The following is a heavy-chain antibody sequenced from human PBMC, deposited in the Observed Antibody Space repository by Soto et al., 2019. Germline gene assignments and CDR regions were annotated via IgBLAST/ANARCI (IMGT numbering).Heavy chain of an antibody. Sequence: LRLSCAASGFTFSSYAMHWVRQAPGKGLEWVAVISYDGSNKYYADSVKGRFTISRDNSKNTLYLQMNSLRAEDTAVYYCARVTIAVAGGDYFDYWGQGTLVIVSS. CDR3: ARVTIAVAGGDYFDY. V-gene: IGHV3-30-3*01. J-gene: IGHJ4*02. D-gene: IGHD6-19*01. CDR2: ISYDGSNK. CDR1: GFTFSSYA.